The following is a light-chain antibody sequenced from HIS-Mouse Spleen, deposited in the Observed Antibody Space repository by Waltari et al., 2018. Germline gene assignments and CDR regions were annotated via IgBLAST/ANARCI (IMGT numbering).Light chain of an antibody. J-gene: IGLJ2*01. V-gene: IGLV3-10*01. CDR1: ALPKTY. CDR2: EDS. Sequence: SYELTQPPSVSVSPGQTARITCSGDALPKTYAYWYPQKSGQAPVLVIYEDSKRPSGIPERVSGSSSGTMATLTISGAQVEDEADYYCYSTDSSGNHRVFGGGTKLTVL. CDR3: YSTDSSGNHRV.